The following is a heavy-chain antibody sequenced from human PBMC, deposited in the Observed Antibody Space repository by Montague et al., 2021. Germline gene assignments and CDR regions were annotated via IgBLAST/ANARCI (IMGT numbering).Heavy chain of an antibody. J-gene: IGHJ5*02. V-gene: IGHV3-23*01. D-gene: IGHD4-17*01. CDR3: TKDQDDYGDYVDWVDT. CDR1: GFPFSSYA. Sequence: SLRLSCAASGFPFSSYAMSWVRQAPGKGLKWVSSITSGGSTYYADSVTGRFTISRDNSKNTLYLQMNSLRAEDTAVYYCTKDQDDYGDYVDWVDTWGQGKLVTVSS. CDR2: ITSGGST.